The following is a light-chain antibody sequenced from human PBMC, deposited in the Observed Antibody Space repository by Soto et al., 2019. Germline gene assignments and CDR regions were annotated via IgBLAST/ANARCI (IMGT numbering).Light chain of an antibody. V-gene: IGLV1-44*01. CDR3: AAWEDNLNGWV. CDR2: RDH. J-gene: IGLJ3*02. Sequence: QSVLTQPPSASGTPGQRVTISCSGSRYNIGSNTVNWYQQVPGTAPRLLIHRDHQRPSGVPDRFSGSKSGTSASLAISGLQSEDEADYYCAAWEDNLNGWVFGGGTKLTVL. CDR1: RYNIGSNT.